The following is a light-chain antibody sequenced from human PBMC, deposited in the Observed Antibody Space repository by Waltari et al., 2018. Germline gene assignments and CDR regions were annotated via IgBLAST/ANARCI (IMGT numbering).Light chain of an antibody. CDR3: QQYSSFST. J-gene: IGKJ2*01. Sequence: DIQMTQSPSTLSASVGDRVNISCRASQNVGTWLAWYQQKPGKAPKLLIYMASSLESGVPSRFSGSGSGTEFTLTISSLQPDDFATYSCQQYSSFSTFGQWTKV. CDR1: QNVGTW. V-gene: IGKV1-5*03. CDR2: MAS.